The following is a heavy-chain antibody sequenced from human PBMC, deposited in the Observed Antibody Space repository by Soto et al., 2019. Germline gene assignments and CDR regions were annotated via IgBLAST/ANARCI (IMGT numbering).Heavy chain of an antibody. CDR2: VSHHGSNK. Sequence: SLRLSCAASGFIFSSYGMHWVRQAPGKGLDWVTFVSHHGSNKFYSDSVKGRFTISRDNSKNTVYLQMDSLRPEDTAVYYCAKAAGYCSGGGCYFFDYWGQGILVTVS. CDR1: GFIFSSYG. CDR3: AKAAGYCSGGGCYFFDY. D-gene: IGHD2-15*01. J-gene: IGHJ4*02. V-gene: IGHV3-30*18.